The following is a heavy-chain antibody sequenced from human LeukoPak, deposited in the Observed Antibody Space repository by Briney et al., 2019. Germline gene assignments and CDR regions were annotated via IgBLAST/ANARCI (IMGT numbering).Heavy chain of an antibody. D-gene: IGHD1-26*01. CDR2: IKQDGSEK. V-gene: IGHV3-7*05. Sequence: PGRSLRLSCAASGFTFSSYGMSWVRQAPGKGLEWVANIKQDGSEKYYVDSVKGRFTITRDNAKNSLYLQMNSLRAEDTAVYYCAREGIIVGATMIYFDYWGQGTLVTVSS. CDR1: GFTFSSYG. CDR3: AREGIIVGATMIYFDY. J-gene: IGHJ4*02.